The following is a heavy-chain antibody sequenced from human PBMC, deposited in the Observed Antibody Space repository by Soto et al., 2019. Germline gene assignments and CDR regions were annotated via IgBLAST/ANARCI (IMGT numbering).Heavy chain of an antibody. V-gene: IGHV1-69*01. D-gene: IGHD1-26*01. Sequence: QVQLVQSGAEVKKPGSSVKVSCKASGGTFSSYSINWVRQAPGQGLEWMGEIIPIFGTANYAQKFQGRVTITADESTSTAYMELSSLRSEDTAVYYGAGDGGRHSGGIDYWGQGTLVTASS. CDR1: GGTFSSYS. J-gene: IGHJ4*02. CDR2: IIPIFGTA. CDR3: AGDGGRHSGGIDY.